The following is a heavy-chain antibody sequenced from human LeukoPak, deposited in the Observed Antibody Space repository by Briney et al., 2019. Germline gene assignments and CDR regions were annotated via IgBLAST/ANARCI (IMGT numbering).Heavy chain of an antibody. CDR2: IIPIFGTA. J-gene: IGHJ6*03. Sequence: ASVKVSCKGTGGSFSSYAISWVRRAPGQRLGWRGGIIPIFGTADYAKKFQGRITITTDESTSTAYMELSSLRSEDTAVYYCARDLVIAPKQNYYYYYMDVWGKGTTVTVSS. CDR3: ARDLVIAPKQNYYYYYMDV. D-gene: IGHD6-13*01. CDR1: GGSFSSYA. V-gene: IGHV1-69*05.